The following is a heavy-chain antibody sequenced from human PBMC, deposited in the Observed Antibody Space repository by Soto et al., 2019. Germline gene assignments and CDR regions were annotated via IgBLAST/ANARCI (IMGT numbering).Heavy chain of an antibody. J-gene: IGHJ5*02. CDR1: GGSISSSSYY. V-gene: IGHV4-39*01. Sequence: SETLSLTCTVSGGSISSSSYYWGWIRQPPGKGLEWIGSIYYSGSTYYNPSLKSRVTISVDTSKNQFSLKLSSVTAADTAVYYCCTVTTPRVGNNWFDPWGQGTLVTVSS. D-gene: IGHD4-17*01. CDR2: IYYSGST. CDR3: CTVTTPRVGNNWFDP.